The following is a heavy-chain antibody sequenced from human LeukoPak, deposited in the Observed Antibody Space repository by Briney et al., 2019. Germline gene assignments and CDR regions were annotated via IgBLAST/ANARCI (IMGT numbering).Heavy chain of an antibody. Sequence: PGGSLRLSCAASGFTFSSYAMSWVRQAPGKGLEWVSAISGSGGSTYYADSVKGRFTISRDNSKNTLYLQMNSLRAEDTAVYYCARVKEAKHAYYMDVWGKGTTVTVSS. CDR1: GFTFSSYA. D-gene: IGHD4/OR15-4a*01. J-gene: IGHJ6*03. V-gene: IGHV3-23*01. CDR3: ARVKEAKHAYYMDV. CDR2: ISGSGGST.